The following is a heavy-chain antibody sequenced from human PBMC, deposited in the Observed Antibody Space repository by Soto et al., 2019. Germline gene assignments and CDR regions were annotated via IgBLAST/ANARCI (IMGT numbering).Heavy chain of an antibody. V-gene: IGHV3-33*01. CDR2: IWYDGSNK. D-gene: IGHD5-12*01. J-gene: IGHJ2*01. CDR1: GFTFSSYG. CDR3: ARGISGDIVATIDWYFDL. Sequence: PGGSLRLSCAASGFTFSSYGMHWVRQAPGKGLEWVAVIWYDGSNKYYADSVKGRFTISRDNSKNTLYLQMNSLRAEDTAVYYCARGISGDIVATIDWYFDLWGRGTLVTVSS.